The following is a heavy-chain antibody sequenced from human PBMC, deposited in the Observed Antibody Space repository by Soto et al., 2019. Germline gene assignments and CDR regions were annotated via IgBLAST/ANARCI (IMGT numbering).Heavy chain of an antibody. CDR2: IIPVFGTP. V-gene: IGHV1-69*12. CDR3: TRDYGTQTVVTSCYAMYV. J-gene: IGHJ6*02. Sequence: QVQLVQSGAEVKKPGSSVKVSCTASGGSLSNFGISWVRQAPGQGLEWMGAIIPVFGTPNYAQKFQDRVSINADESTTTAYREVSSLKSEDTAVYYCTRDYGTQTVVTSCYAMYVWGHGTRVTGSS. CDR1: GGSLSNFG. D-gene: IGHD1-7*01.